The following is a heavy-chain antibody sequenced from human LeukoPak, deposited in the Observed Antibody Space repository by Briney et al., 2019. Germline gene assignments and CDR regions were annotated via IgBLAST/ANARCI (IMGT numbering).Heavy chain of an antibody. CDR3: ARDQYYDSRDDAFDI. D-gene: IGHD3-22*01. CDR1: GGSISSGGYS. Sequence: SETLSLTCAVSGGSISSGGYSWSWIRQPPGKGLEWIGYIYHSGSTYYNPSLKSRVTISVDRSKNQFSLKLSSVTAADTAVYYCARDQYYDSRDDAFDIWGQGTMVTVSS. CDR2: IYHSGST. J-gene: IGHJ3*02. V-gene: IGHV4-30-2*01.